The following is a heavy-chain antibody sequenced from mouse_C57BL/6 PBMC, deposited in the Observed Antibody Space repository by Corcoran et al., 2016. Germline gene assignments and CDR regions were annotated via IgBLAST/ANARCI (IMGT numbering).Heavy chain of an antibody. J-gene: IGHJ3*01. CDR2: INTYPGVP. D-gene: IGHD1-1*01. Sequence: QIQLVQSGPELKKPGETVKISCKASGYTFTTYGMSWVKQAPGKGLKWMGWINTYPGVPTYADDFKGRFAFSLETSASTAYLQINNLKNEDTATYFCASGITTVPYWGQGTLVTVSA. V-gene: IGHV9-3*01. CDR1: GYTFTTYG. CDR3: ASGITTVPY.